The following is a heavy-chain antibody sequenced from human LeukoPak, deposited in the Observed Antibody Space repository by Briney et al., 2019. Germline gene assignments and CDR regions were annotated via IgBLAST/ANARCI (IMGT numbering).Heavy chain of an antibody. J-gene: IGHJ5*02. V-gene: IGHV1-18*01. CDR1: GGTFSSYA. D-gene: IGHD4-17*01. CDR3: ARDPPAGTTTDPNWFDP. Sequence: GSSVKVSCKASGGTFSSYAISWVRQAPGQGLEWMGWISAYNGNTNYAQKLQGRVTMTTDTSTSTAYMELRSLRSDDTAVYYCARDPPAGTTTDPNWFDPWGQGTLVTVSS. CDR2: ISAYNGNT.